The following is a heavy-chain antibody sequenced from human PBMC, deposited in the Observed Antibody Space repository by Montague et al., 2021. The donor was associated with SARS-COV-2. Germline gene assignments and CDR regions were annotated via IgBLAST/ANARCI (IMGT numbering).Heavy chain of an antibody. V-gene: IGHV4-59*08. CDR2: IHYTGSA. CDR1: GGSINNYY. Sequence: SETLSLTCTASGGSINNYYWSWIRQPPAKGPEWIAFIHYTGSANYNPSLKSRATISVDPYKNQCSLKLTSVTAADAALYYCARHLAVGTSGFDIWGQGTMVTVSS. CDR3: ARHLAVGTSGFDI. D-gene: IGHD6-19*01. J-gene: IGHJ3*02.